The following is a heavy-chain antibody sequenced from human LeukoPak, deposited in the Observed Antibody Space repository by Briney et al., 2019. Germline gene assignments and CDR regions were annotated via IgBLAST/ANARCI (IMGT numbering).Heavy chain of an antibody. J-gene: IGHJ5*02. CDR3: SRGGTASFDP. Sequence: GGSLRLSCAASGFTFDDYAMHWVRQAPGKGLEWVSGISWNSGSIGYADSVKGRFTISRDNAKNTLYLQMNSLRAEDTAVYYCSRGGTASFDPWGQGTLVTVSS. CDR2: ISWNSGSI. V-gene: IGHV3-9*01. CDR1: GFTFDDYA. D-gene: IGHD1-1*01.